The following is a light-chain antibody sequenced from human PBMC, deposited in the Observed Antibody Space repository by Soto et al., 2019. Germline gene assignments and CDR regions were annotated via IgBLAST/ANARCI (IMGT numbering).Light chain of an antibody. J-gene: IGKJ1*01. CDR1: QRISNY. Sequence: IQITHSPSSIFASVGDRVSITCLASQRISNYLKWYQQKPGKAPKVLIYAASSLQSGVPSMFSGSGSGTDFTLTISSLQPEDFATYYCQQSYNTPRTFGQGTKVDIK. V-gene: IGKV1-39*01. CDR2: AAS. CDR3: QQSYNTPRT.